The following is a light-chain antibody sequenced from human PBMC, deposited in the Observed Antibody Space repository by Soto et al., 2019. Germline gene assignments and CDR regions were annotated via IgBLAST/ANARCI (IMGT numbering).Light chain of an antibody. CDR2: EAS. Sequence: DIQMTQSPSTLSASVGDRVTITCRASQSISSWLAWYQQKPGKAPKLLIHEASRLESGVPSRFSGSESGTEFTLTISVLHPEDFATYYCQQYTNFPLTFGGGTRVDIK. J-gene: IGKJ4*01. CDR3: QQYTNFPLT. V-gene: IGKV1-5*01. CDR1: QSISSW.